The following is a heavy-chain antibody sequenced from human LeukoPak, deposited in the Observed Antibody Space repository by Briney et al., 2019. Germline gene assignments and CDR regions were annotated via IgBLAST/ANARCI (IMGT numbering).Heavy chain of an antibody. D-gene: IGHD5-18*01. CDR2: IVDSERI. V-gene: IGHV4-31*03. J-gene: IGHJ5*02. CDR1: GASVSSGRYY. Sequence: SQTLSLTCTVSGASVSSGRYYWSWIRQHPGKGLESIAYIVDSERIYYNPSLKSRLILSLDTSENQFSLNLSSMTAADTAVYFCASGYGSGWFDAWGQGTLVAVSS. CDR3: ASGYGSGWFDA.